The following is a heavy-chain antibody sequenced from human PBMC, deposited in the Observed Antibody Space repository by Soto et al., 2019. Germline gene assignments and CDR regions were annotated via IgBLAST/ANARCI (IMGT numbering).Heavy chain of an antibody. CDR3: AKEPPHPYSYYYIDV. J-gene: IGHJ6*03. CDR1: GFTFSSYA. V-gene: IGHV3-23*01. CDR2: IIGRGGST. Sequence: EVQLLESGGGLVQPGGSLRLSCAASGFTFSSYAMSWVRQAPGKGLEWVSAIIGRGGSTYYADSVKGRFTISRDNSKNTLYLHMNSLRADDTAVYYCAKEPPHPYSYYYIDVWGKGTTVTVSS.